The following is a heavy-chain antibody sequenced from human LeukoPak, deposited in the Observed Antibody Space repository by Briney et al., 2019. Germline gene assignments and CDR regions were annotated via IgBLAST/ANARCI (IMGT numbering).Heavy chain of an antibody. J-gene: IGHJ4*02. Sequence: PGGSLRLSCAASGFTFSSYAMSWVRQAPGKGLEWVSAISGSGGSTYYADSVKGRFTISRDNSKNTLYLQMNGLRAEDTAVYYCAREMQISYGSGSYRKDWGQGTLVTVSS. CDR3: AREMQISYGSGSYRKD. CDR1: GFTFSSYA. D-gene: IGHD3-10*01. V-gene: IGHV3-23*01. CDR2: ISGSGGST.